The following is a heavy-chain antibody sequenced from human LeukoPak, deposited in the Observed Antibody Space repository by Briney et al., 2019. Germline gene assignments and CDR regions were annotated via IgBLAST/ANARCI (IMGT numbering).Heavy chain of an antibody. CDR2: IYYRGST. J-gene: IGHJ5*02. Sequence: SETLSLTCTVSGGSISSSSYYWGWIRQPPGKGLEWIGSIYYRGSTYYNPSLKSRVTISVDTSKNQFSLKLSSVTAADTAVYYCARRGYSSGWWPFDPWGQGTLVTPSA. D-gene: IGHD6-19*01. V-gene: IGHV4-39*01. CDR1: GGSISSSSYY. CDR3: ARRGYSSGWWPFDP.